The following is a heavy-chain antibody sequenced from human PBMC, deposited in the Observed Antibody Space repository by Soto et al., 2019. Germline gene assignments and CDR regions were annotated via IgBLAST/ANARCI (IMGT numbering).Heavy chain of an antibody. D-gene: IGHD5-12*01. V-gene: IGHV1-69*12. Sequence: QVQLVQSGAEVKKPGSSVKVSCKASGGTFSSYAISWVRQAPGQGLEWMGGIIPIFGTANSAQKFQGRVRMTADESTSIAYMELSSLRSEDTAVYYSASSVAKYYYYGMDVWGQGTTVTVSS. CDR2: IIPIFGTA. CDR3: ASSVAKYYYYGMDV. CDR1: GGTFSSYA. J-gene: IGHJ6*02.